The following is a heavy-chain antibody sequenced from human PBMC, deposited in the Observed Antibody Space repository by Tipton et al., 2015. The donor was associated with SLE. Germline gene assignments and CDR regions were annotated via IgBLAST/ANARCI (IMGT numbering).Heavy chain of an antibody. V-gene: IGHV4-30-2*01. CDR3: ARGEMDVFDI. Sequence: TLSLTCTVSGGSISTGGYSWSWIRQPPGKGLEWIGYIYHNGITYYNPSLESRVTISLDRSSNQFSLSLSSVTAADTALYYCARGEMDVFDIWGQGTVVSVSS. CDR1: GGSISTGGYS. CDR2: IYHNGIT. J-gene: IGHJ3*02.